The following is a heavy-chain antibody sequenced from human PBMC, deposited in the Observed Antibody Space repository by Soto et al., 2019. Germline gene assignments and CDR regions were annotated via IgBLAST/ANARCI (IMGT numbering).Heavy chain of an antibody. CDR2: ISSNGGST. CDR1: GFTFSSYA. Sequence: GGSLRLCCSASGFTFSSYAMHWVSQAPGKGLEYVSAISSNGGSTYYADSVKGRFTISRDNSKNTLYLQMISLRGEITAVYYGVKAWRGYGDQRRVYYYSYYDIDVWGQGTTVTVSS. CDR3: VKAWRGYGDQRRVYYYSYYDIDV. J-gene: IGHJ6*02. D-gene: IGHD4-17*01. V-gene: IGHV3-64D*06.